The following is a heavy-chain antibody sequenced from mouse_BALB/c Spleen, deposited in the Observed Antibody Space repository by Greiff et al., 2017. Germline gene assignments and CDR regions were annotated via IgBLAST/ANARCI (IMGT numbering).Heavy chain of an antibody. CDR1: GYSFTSYW. D-gene: IGHD1-2*01. CDR2: IDPSDSET. J-gene: IGHJ4*01. V-gene: IGHV1S126*01. Sequence: VQRVESGPQLVRPGASVKISCRASGYSFTSYWMHWVKQRPGQGLEWIGMIDPSDSETRLNQKFKDKATLTVDKSSSTAYMQLSSPTSEDSAVYYCARGTTAAMDYWGQGTSVTVSS. CDR3: ARGTTAAMDY.